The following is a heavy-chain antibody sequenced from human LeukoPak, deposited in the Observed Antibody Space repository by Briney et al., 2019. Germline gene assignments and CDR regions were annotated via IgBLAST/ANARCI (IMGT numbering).Heavy chain of an antibody. CDR2: IWHDGSNK. CDR3: AREELDCSSTSCYATPFDY. V-gene: IGHV3-33*01. D-gene: IGHD2-2*01. Sequence: GGSLRLSCAASGFTFSSYGMHWVRQAPGKGLEWVAVIWHDGSNKYYADSVKGRFTISRDNSKNTLYLQMNSLRAEDTAVYYCAREELDCSSTSCYATPFDYWGQGTLVTVSS. CDR1: GFTFSSYG. J-gene: IGHJ4*02.